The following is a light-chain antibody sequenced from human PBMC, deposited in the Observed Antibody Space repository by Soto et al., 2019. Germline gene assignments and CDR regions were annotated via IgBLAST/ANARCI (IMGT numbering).Light chain of an antibody. CDR2: KAS. Sequence: DIQMTQSPSTLSGSVGDRVTITCRASQTISSWLAWYQQKPGKAPKLVIYKASTLKSGVPSRFSGSGSGTEFTLTISSLQPDDFATYYCQHYNSYSEALGQGTKVDIK. V-gene: IGKV1-5*03. J-gene: IGKJ1*01. CDR3: QHYNSYSEA. CDR1: QTISSW.